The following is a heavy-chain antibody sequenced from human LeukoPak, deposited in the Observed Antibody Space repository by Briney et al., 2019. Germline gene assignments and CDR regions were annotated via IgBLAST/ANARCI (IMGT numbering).Heavy chain of an antibody. Sequence: GGSLRLSCAASGFTFSSYGMHWVRQAPGKGLGWVAFIRYDGSNKYYADSVKGRFTISRDNSKNTLYLQMNSLRAEDTAVYYCAKNTILEWLTSNWFDPWGQGTLVTVSS. CDR2: IRYDGSNK. D-gene: IGHD3-3*01. CDR3: AKNTILEWLTSNWFDP. J-gene: IGHJ5*02. V-gene: IGHV3-30*02. CDR1: GFTFSSYG.